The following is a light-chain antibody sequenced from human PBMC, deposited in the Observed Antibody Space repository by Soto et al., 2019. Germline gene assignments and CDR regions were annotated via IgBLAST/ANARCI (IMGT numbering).Light chain of an antibody. V-gene: IGKV3-15*01. CDR3: QQYNNWLT. CDR2: GAS. CDR1: QNVNNN. J-gene: IGKJ4*01. Sequence: EVVMTQSPATLSVSPGERATLSCRASQNVNNNLAWYQQKPGQAPRLLIYGASTRATGISARFSGSGSGTEFTLTISSLQSEDFAVYHCQQYNNWLTFGGGTKVEI.